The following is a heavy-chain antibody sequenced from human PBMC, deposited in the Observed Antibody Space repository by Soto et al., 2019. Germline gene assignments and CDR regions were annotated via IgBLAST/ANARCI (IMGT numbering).Heavy chain of an antibody. CDR2: INPSGGST. CDR1: GYTFTSYY. V-gene: IGHV1-46*01. CDR3: ARVSGLLWFGELPSLGYYGMDV. Sequence: GASVKVSCKASGYTFTSYYMHWVRQAPGQGLEWMGIINPSGGSTSYAQKFQGRVTMTRDTSTSTVYMELSSLRSEDTAVYYCARVSGLLWFGELPSLGYYGMDVWGQGTTVTVSS. J-gene: IGHJ6*02. D-gene: IGHD3-10*01.